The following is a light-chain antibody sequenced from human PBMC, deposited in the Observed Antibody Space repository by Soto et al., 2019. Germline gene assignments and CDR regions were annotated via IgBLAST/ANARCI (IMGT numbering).Light chain of an antibody. CDR3: QKYNGAPRT. Sequence: QMTQSPSSLSASVGDRVTITCRASQGISNYLAWYQQKPGGAPKLLIYEASTLQSGVPSRFSGSGSGADFTLTISSLQPEDVAIYYCQKYNGAPRTFGQGTRVEMK. V-gene: IGKV1-27*01. CDR2: EAS. CDR1: QGISNY. J-gene: IGKJ1*01.